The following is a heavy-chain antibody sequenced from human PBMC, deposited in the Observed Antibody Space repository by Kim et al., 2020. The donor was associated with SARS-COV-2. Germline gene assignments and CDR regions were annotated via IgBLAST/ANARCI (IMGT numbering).Heavy chain of an antibody. CDR3: AKEALVVGQSYFDH. CDR2: ISGGGDHT. D-gene: IGHD3-16*02. V-gene: IGHV3-23*01. Sequence: GGSLRLSCVTSGFTFSAYAMSWVRQAPGEGLEWVSAISGGGDHTYYADSVRGRITISRDNAKNTVYLQMNTLRPEDTAIYYCAKEALVVGQSYFDHWGQGALVTVSS. CDR1: GFTFSAYA. J-gene: IGHJ4*02.